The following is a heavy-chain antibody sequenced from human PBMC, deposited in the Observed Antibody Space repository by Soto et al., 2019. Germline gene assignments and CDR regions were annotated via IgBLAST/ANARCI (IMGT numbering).Heavy chain of an antibody. D-gene: IGHD1-7*01. CDR2: IHNDGSTT. V-gene: IGHV3-74*01. CDR1: GFTFSSYA. CDR3: ARDNWNSY. J-gene: IGHJ4*01. Sequence: GGSLRLSCAASGFTFSSYAMSWVRQAPGKGLTWVSRIHNDGSTTRYADSVKGRFTISRDNAKNTLYLQMSSLRVEDTAVYYCARDNWNSYWGQGTLVTVSS.